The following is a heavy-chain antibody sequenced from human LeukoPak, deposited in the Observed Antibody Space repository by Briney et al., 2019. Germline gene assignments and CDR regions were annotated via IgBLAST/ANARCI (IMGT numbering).Heavy chain of an antibody. CDR1: GGSISTSNYY. J-gene: IGHJ4*02. CDR3: ARDYYDDPYYFDY. Sequence: PSETLSLTCTVSGGSISTSNYYWGWIRQPPGKGLEWIGNIFYSGSTYYSSSLKSRVTISVDTSKNQFSLKLSSVTAADTAVYYCARDYYDDPYYFDYWGQGTLVTVSS. V-gene: IGHV4-39*07. CDR2: IFYSGST. D-gene: IGHD3-22*01.